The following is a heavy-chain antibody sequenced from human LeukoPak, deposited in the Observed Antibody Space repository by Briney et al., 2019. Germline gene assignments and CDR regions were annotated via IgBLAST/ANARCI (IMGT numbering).Heavy chain of an antibody. D-gene: IGHD3-3*01. CDR2: ISSSGSTI. CDR3: ARGSRLGVVERDAFGI. Sequence: GGSLRLSCAASGFTFSDYYMSWIRQAPGKGLEWVSYISSSGSTIYYADSVKGRFTISRDNAKNSLYLQMNSLRAEDTAVYYCARGSRLGVVERDAFGIWGQGTMVTVSS. J-gene: IGHJ3*02. V-gene: IGHV3-11*04. CDR1: GFTFSDYY.